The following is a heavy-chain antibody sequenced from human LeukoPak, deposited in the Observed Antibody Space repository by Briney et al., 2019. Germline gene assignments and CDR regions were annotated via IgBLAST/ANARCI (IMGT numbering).Heavy chain of an antibody. D-gene: IGHD4-17*01. J-gene: IGHJ4*02. V-gene: IGHV3-15*01. Sequence: PGGSLRLSCAASGFTFSHAWMSWVRQAPGKGLECVGQIKSKTEGGTVDYAASVKGRFTISRDDSKNTLYLQMNSLKTEDTGVYFCITDVDQISTDYGFHFDYWGQGTRVTVSS. CDR3: ITDVDQISTDYGFHFDY. CDR1: GFTFSHAW. CDR2: IKSKTEGGTV.